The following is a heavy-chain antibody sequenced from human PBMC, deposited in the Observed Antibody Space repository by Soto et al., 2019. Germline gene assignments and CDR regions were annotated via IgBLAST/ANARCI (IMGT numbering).Heavy chain of an antibody. CDR1: GGSFSGYY. V-gene: IGHV4-34*01. J-gene: IGHJ4*02. D-gene: IGHD2-2*01. CDR3: ARASRDIVVVPAAMDY. CDR2: INHSGST. Sequence: SETLSLTCAVYGGSFSGYYWSWIRQPPGKGLEWIGEINHSGSTNYNSSLKSRVTISVDTSKNQFSLKLSSVTAADTAVYYCARASRDIVVVPAAMDYWGQGTLVTVSS.